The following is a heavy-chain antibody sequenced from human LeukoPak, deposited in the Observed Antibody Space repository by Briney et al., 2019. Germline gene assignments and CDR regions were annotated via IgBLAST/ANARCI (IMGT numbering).Heavy chain of an antibody. CDR2: IDPSDSYT. D-gene: IGHD3-10*01. CDR1: GYSFTSYW. Sequence: GESLKISCKGSGYSFTSYWISWVRQMPGKGLEWMGRIDPSDSYTNYSPSFQGHVTISADKSISTAYLQWSSLKASDTAMYYCARHLAREYYYYGMDVWGKGTTVTVSS. V-gene: IGHV5-10-1*01. J-gene: IGHJ6*04. CDR3: ARHLAREYYYYGMDV.